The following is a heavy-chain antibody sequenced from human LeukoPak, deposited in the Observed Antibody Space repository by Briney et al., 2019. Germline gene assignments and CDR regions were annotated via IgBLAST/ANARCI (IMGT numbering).Heavy chain of an antibody. V-gene: IGHV3-30-3*01. CDR1: GFTFSSYA. CDR2: ISYDGSNK. J-gene: IGHJ4*02. CDR3: ASDDSTGYHHSDN. Sequence: PGGSLRLSCAASGFTFSSYAMHWVRQAPGRGLEWVAVISYDGSNKYYADSVRGRFTISRDNSNNTLYLQMSSLRADDAAVYYCASDDSTGYHHSDNWGQGTLVTVSS. D-gene: IGHD3-22*01.